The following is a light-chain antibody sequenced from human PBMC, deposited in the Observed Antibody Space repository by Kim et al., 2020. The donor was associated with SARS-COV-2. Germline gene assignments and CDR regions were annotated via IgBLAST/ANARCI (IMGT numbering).Light chain of an antibody. CDR3: QQRNNWPPAFT. CDR1: ESVSNF. CDR2: DAS. Sequence: EIVLTQSPATLSLSPGERATLSCRASESVSNFLGWYQQKPGQAPRLLIYDASKRATGIPARFSGSGSGTDFTLTISSLEPEDFAVYYCQQRNNWPPAFTFGGGTKVDIK. V-gene: IGKV3-11*01. J-gene: IGKJ4*01.